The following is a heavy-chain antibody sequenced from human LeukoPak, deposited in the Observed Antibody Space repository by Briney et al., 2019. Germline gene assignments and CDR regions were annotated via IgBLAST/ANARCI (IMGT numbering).Heavy chain of an antibody. V-gene: IGHV3-7*01. CDR2: IKQDGSEK. CDR1: GFTFSSYW. Sequence: GGSLRLSCVASGFTFSSYWMSWVRQAPGKGLEWVANIKQDGSEKYYVDSVKGRFTISRDNAKNSLYLQMDSLRAEDTAVYYCARVEDYYGSGSYHYYFDYWGQGTLVTVSS. CDR3: ARVEDYYGSGSYHYYFDY. J-gene: IGHJ4*02. D-gene: IGHD3-10*01.